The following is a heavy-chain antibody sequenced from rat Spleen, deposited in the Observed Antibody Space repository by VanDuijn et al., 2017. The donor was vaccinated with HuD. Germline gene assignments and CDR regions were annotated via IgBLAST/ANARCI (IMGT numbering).Heavy chain of an antibody. CDR1: GFTFSNYG. V-gene: IGHV5-31*01. J-gene: IGHJ2*01. Sequence: EVQLVESGGGLVQPGGSLKLSCVASGFTFSNYGMAWVRQTPTKGLEWVASITNTGGSTYYPDSVKGRFTISRDNAKSTLYLQMNSLRSEDTATYYCTRDNSGYYYWGQGVMVTVSS. CDR2: ITNTGGST. CDR3: TRDNSGYYY. D-gene: IGHD4-3*01.